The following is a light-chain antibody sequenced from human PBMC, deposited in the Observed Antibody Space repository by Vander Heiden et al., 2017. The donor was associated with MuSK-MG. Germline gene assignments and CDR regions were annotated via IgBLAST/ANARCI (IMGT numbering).Light chain of an antibody. CDR1: NIGSKN. Sequence: SYELTQPLSVSVALGQPARITCGGHNIGSKNVHWYQQKPGKAPVLVIYRDSNRPSGIPERFSGSNSGNTATLTISRAQAGDEADYCCQVWDFTTGVFGGGTKLTVL. CDR2: RDS. CDR3: QVWDFTTGV. J-gene: IGLJ3*02. V-gene: IGLV3-9*01.